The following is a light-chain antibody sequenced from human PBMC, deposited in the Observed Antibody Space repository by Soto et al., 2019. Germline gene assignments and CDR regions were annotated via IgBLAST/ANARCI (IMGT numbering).Light chain of an antibody. J-gene: IGKJ1*01. V-gene: IGKV1-5*03. CDR1: QSISSW. Sequence: DIQMTQSPSTLSASVGDSVTITCRASQSISSWLAWYQQKPGKAPKLLIYKASSLESGVPSRFNGSGSGTEFTLTISSLQPDDFATYYCQQYNNYSWTFGQGTKVEMK. CDR2: KAS. CDR3: QQYNNYSWT.